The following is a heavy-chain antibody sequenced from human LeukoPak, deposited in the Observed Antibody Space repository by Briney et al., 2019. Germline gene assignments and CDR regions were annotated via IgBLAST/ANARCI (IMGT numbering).Heavy chain of an antibody. V-gene: IGHV3-23*01. J-gene: IGHJ3*02. CDR3: AKKVGGVYAFDI. CDR2: ISGLGDST. D-gene: IGHD3-16*01. CDR1: GFIFSSYA. Sequence: GGSLRLSCAASGFIFSSYAMNWVRQAPGKGLKWVSGISGLGDSTYYADSVKGRFTISRGNSKNTLYPQMNSLRAEDTAVYYCAKKVGGVYAFDIWGQGTMVTVSS.